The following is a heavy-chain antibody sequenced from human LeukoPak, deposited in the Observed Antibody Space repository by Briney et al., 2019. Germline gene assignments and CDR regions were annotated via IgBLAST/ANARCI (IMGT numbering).Heavy chain of an antibody. D-gene: IGHD1-26*01. CDR1: GFTFSTCA. CDR3: ARDPHSGNYEIEY. J-gene: IGHJ4*02. Sequence: PGGSLRLSCAASGFTFSTCAMHWVRQAPDMGLEWLAMISFDGNNVNHADSVKGRFTISRDNSKNTLYLQMNSLRPEDTALYYCARDPHSGNYEIEYWGQGTLVTVSS. CDR2: ISFDGNNV. V-gene: IGHV3-30-3*01.